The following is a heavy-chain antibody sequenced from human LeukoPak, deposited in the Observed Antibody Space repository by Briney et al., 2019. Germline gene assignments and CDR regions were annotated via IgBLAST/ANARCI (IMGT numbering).Heavy chain of an antibody. CDR3: ARDRALYCSGGSWCPNDAFDI. J-gene: IGHJ3*02. V-gene: IGHV1-18*01. CDR1: GGTFSSYA. Sequence: DSVKVSCKASGGTFSSYAISWVRQAPGQGLEWMGWISAYNGNTNYAQKLQGRVTMTTDTSTSTAYMELRSLRSDDTAVYYCARDRALYCSGGSWCPNDAFDIWGQGTMVTVSS. CDR2: ISAYNGNT. D-gene: IGHD2-15*01.